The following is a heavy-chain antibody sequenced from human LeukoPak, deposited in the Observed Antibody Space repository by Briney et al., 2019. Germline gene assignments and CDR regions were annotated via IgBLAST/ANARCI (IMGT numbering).Heavy chain of an antibody. CDR2: IIPIFGTA. D-gene: IGHD2-15*01. J-gene: IGHJ4*02. CDR1: GGTFSSYA. Sequence: ASVKVSCKASGGTFSSYAISWVRQAPGQGLEWMGRIIPIFGTANYAQKFQGRVTITTDESTSTAYMELSSLRSEDTAVYYCATSYCSRGSCYSGVGGYWGQGTLVTVSS. CDR3: ATSYCSRGSCYSGVGGY. V-gene: IGHV1-69*05.